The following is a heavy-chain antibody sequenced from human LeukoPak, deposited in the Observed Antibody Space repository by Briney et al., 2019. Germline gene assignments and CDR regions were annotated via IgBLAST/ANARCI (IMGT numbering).Heavy chain of an antibody. CDR2: IWYDGNNK. D-gene: IGHD2-15*01. J-gene: IGHJ4*02. V-gene: IGHV3-33*01. CDR1: GFTFGSYG. Sequence: GRSLRLSCAASGFTFGSYGMHWVRQAPGKGLEWVAVIWYDGNNKYYTDSVKGRFTISRDNSKNTLDLQMNSLRAEDTAVYYCARDFVVERGRYFDYWGQGTLVTVSS. CDR3: ARDFVVERGRYFDY.